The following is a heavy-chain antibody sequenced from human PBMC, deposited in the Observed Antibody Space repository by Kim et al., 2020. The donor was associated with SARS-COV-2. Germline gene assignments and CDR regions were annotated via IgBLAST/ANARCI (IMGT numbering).Heavy chain of an antibody. D-gene: IGHD3-22*01. CDR1: GDSKDDYY. V-gene: IGHV4-59*01. CDR2: THFTGKT. J-gene: IGHJ4*02. Sequence: SETLSLTCTVSGDSKDDYYWSWVRQPPGKGLEWIGYTHFTGKTNYHPSLMSRVTISTDTSKTQFSLQLTSVTAADTAAYYCVTKRADRSGFIDYWGQGTL. CDR3: VTKRADRSGFIDY.